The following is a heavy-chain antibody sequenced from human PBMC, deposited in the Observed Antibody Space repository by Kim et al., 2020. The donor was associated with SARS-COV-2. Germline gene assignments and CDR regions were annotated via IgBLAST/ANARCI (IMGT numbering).Heavy chain of an antibody. CDR1: GGSISSSSYY. Sequence: SETLSLTCTVSGGSISSSSYYWGWIRQSPGKGLEWIGSIYYSGSTYYNPSLKSRVTISVDTSKNQFSLKLSSVTAADTAVYYCARRGGGRANWFDPWGQG. D-gene: IGHD3-16*01. V-gene: IGHV4-39*01. CDR2: IYYSGST. J-gene: IGHJ5*02. CDR3: ARRGGGRANWFDP.